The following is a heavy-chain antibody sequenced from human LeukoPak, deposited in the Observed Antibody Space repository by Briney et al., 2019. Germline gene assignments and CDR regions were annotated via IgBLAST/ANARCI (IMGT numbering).Heavy chain of an antibody. J-gene: IGHJ4*02. CDR1: GFTFSSYS. Sequence: GGSLRLSCAASGFTFSSYSFHWVRQAPGKGLEWVSYISSSGGGIYYADSVKGRFTISRDNAKNSLYLQMNSLRAEDTAVYYCARAVGANDWGQGTLVTVSS. D-gene: IGHD1-26*01. CDR3: ARAVGAND. V-gene: IGHV3-48*03. CDR2: ISSSGGGI.